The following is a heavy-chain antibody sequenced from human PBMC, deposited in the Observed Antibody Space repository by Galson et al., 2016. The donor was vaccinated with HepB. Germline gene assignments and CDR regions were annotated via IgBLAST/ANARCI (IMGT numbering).Heavy chain of an antibody. CDR2: INVGNGIT. V-gene: IGHV1-3*01. Sequence: SVKVSCKASGYTFTSYRILWVRQAPGQSLEWMGWINVGNGITKYSEKVQGRVTVTRDTSTSTVYMELSSLRSEDTAVYYCARDPLFCSGGTCYRDAYHCPDYRGQRTLVTVSS. CDR3: ARDPLFCSGGTCYRDAYHCPDY. J-gene: IGHJ4*02. D-gene: IGHD2-15*01. CDR1: GYTFTSYR.